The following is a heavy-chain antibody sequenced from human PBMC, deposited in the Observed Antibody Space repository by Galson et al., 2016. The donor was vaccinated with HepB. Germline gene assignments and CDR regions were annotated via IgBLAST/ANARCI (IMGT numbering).Heavy chain of an antibody. CDR3: ATAPEYRPPLVSDF. CDR1: GFSANSHY. CDR2: IYIGGRT. D-gene: IGHD2-2*01. J-gene: IGHJ4*02. V-gene: IGHV3-53*01. Sequence: SMRLSCAASGFSANSHYMEWVRQAPGKGLEWVSLIYIGGRTDYADSVKGRFTISRDHSKNTLYLQMDSLSAEDTAVYYWATAPEYRPPLVSDFWGQGTLVTVSS.